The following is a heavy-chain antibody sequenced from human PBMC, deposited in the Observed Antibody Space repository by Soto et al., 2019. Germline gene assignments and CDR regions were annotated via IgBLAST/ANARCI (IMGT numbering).Heavy chain of an antibody. D-gene: IGHD6-19*01. CDR2: ISGSGGST. V-gene: IGHV3-23*01. J-gene: IGHJ6*03. CDR1: GFTFSSYA. CDR3: AKEGSYSSYYYMDV. Sequence: LRLSCAASGFTFSSYAMSWVRQAPGKGLEWVSAISGSGGSTYYADSVKGRFTISRDNSKNTLYLQMNSLRAEDTAVYYCAKEGSYSSYYYMDVWGKGTTVTVSS.